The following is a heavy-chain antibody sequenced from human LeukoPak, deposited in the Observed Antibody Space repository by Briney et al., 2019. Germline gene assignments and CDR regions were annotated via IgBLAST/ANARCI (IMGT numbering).Heavy chain of an antibody. Sequence: PGGSLRLSCAVSGFTVSSNYMSWVRQAPGKGLEWVSVIYSGGSTYYADSVKGRFTISRDNSKNTLYLQMNSLRAEDTAVYYCARIVADAFDIWGQGTMVTVSS. V-gene: IGHV3-53*01. CDR3: ARIVADAFDI. CDR1: GFTVSSNY. D-gene: IGHD1-26*01. J-gene: IGHJ3*02. CDR2: IYSGGST.